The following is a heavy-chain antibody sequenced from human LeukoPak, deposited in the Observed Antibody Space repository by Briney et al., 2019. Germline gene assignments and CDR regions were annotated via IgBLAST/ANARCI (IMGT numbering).Heavy chain of an antibody. V-gene: IGHV1-18*01. Sequence: GASVKVSCKASGYTFTSSGISWVRQAPGQGLEWMGWISPYSVNTKYAQNLQGRVAMTTDTSTSTAYMELRSLRSDDTAVYYCVRGTGYGDSSLDFWGQGTLVTVSS. J-gene: IGHJ4*02. CDR3: VRGTGYGDSSLDF. D-gene: IGHD4-17*01. CDR2: ISPYSVNT. CDR1: GYTFTSSG.